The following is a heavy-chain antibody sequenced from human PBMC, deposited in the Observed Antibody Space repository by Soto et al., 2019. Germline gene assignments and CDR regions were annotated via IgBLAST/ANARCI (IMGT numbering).Heavy chain of an antibody. CDR3: ARDSYYYDSSGYDAFDI. CDR1: GGTFSSYA. CDR2: IIPIFGTA. V-gene: IGHV1-69*13. Sequence: SVKVSCKASGGTFSSYAISWVRQAPGQGLEWMGGIIPIFGTANYAQKFQGRVTITADESTSTAYMELSSLRSEDTAVYYCARDSYYYDSSGYDAFDIWGQGTMVTVSS. D-gene: IGHD3-22*01. J-gene: IGHJ3*02.